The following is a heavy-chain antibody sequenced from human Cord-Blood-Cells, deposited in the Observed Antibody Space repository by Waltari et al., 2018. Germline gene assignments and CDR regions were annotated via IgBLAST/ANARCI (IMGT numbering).Heavy chain of an antibody. D-gene: IGHD6-13*01. Sequence: QVQLVQSGAEVKKPGASVKVSCKASGYTFTSYYMHWVRQAPGQGLEWMGINNPSGGSTSYAQKFQGRVTMTRDTSTSTVYMELSSLRSEDTAVYYCARSSRGLKSSWPIQNDAFDIWGQGTMVTVSS. J-gene: IGHJ3*02. CDR2: NNPSGGST. CDR1: GYTFTSYY. V-gene: IGHV1-46*01. CDR3: ARSSRGLKSSWPIQNDAFDI.